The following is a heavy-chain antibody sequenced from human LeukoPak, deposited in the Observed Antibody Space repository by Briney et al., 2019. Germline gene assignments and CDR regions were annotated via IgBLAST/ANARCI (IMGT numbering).Heavy chain of an antibody. V-gene: IGHV3-23*01. D-gene: IGHD6-19*01. J-gene: IGHJ4*02. CDR3: AKASRSFSSGWYSPDY. Sequence: GGSLRLSXAASGFTFSSYAMSWVRQAPGKGLEWVSAISGSGGSTYYADSVKGRFTISRDNSKNTLYLQMNSLRAEDTAVYYCAKASRSFSSGWYSPDYWGQGTLVTVSS. CDR1: GFTFSSYA. CDR2: ISGSGGST.